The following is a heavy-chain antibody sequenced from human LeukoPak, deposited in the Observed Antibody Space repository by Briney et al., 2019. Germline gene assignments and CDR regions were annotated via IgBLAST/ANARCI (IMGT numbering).Heavy chain of an antibody. V-gene: IGHV3-23*01. CDR3: AKDFWSGYYPNY. J-gene: IGHJ4*02. Sequence: GGSLRLSSAASGFTFSSYAMSWVRQAPGKGLEWVSGSGSGGSTHYADSVKGRFTISRDNSKNTLYLQMNSLRAEDTAVYYCAKDFWSGYYPNYWGQGTLVTVSS. CDR2: SGSGGST. D-gene: IGHD3-3*01. CDR1: GFTFSSYA.